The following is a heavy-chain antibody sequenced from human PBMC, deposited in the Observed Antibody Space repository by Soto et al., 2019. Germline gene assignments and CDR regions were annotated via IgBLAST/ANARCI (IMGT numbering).Heavy chain of an antibody. CDR1: GGTFSSYA. CDR2: IIPIFGTA. D-gene: IGHD3-22*01. CDR3: ARFGSSGYQGALDY. Sequence: QVRLEQSGAEVKRPGASVKVSCKASGGTFSSYAISWVRQAPGQGLEWMGGIIPIFGTANYAQKFQGRVTITADESTSTAYMELSSLRSEDTAVYYCARFGSSGYQGALDYWGQGTLVTVSS. J-gene: IGHJ4*02. V-gene: IGHV1-69*01.